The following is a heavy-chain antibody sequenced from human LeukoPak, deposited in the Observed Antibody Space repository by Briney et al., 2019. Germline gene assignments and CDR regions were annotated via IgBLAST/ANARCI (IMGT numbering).Heavy chain of an antibody. CDR3: ARDGGYCSSTSCYSSNWFDP. CDR2: ISAYNGNT. V-gene: IGHV1-18*01. D-gene: IGHD2-2*02. CDR1: GYTFTSYG. Sequence: WASVKVSCKASGYTFTSYGISWVRQAPGQWLEWMGWISAYNGNTNYAQKFQGRVTMTTDTSTSTAYMELRSLRSDDTAVYYCARDGGYCSSTSCYSSNWFDPWGQGTLVTVSS. J-gene: IGHJ5*02.